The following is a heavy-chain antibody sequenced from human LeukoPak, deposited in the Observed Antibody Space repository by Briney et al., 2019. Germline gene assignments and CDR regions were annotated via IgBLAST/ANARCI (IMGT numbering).Heavy chain of an antibody. J-gene: IGHJ4*02. Sequence: SETLSLTCTVSGGSISSYYWSWIRQPPGKGLEWIGYIYFSGSTNYNPSLKSRVTISVDTSKNQFSLKMSSVTAADTAIYYCARGGSAYDYVWGPHDYWGQGTLVTVSS. CDR2: IYFSGST. D-gene: IGHD3-16*01. CDR3: ARGGSAYDYVWGPHDY. V-gene: IGHV4-59*01. CDR1: GGSISSYY.